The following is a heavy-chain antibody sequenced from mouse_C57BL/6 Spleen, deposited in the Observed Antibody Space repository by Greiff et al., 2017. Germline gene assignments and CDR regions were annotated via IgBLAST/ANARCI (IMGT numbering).Heavy chain of an antibody. Sequence: VQLQQSGPELVKPGASVKISCKASGYAFSSSWMNWVKQRPGKGLEWIGRIYPGDGDTNYNGKFKGKATLTADKSSSTAYMQLSSLTSEDSAVYFCARGGLEDYAMDYWGQGTSVTVSS. V-gene: IGHV1-82*01. CDR2: IYPGDGDT. CDR1: GYAFSSSW. CDR3: ARGGLEDYAMDY. D-gene: IGHD2-13*01. J-gene: IGHJ4*01.